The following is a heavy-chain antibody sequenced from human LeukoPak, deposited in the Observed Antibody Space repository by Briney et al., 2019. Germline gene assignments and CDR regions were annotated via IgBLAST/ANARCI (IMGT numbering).Heavy chain of an antibody. J-gene: IGHJ6*02. Sequence: GGSLRLSCAASGFTFSSYWMSWVRQAPGKGLEWVANIKQDGSEKYYVDSVKGRFTISRDNAKNSLYLQMNSLRTEDTALYYCAKVGIPAVTDTSTGYYYGMDVWGQGTTVTVSS. V-gene: IGHV3-7*03. CDR1: GFTFSSYW. CDR3: AKVGIPAVTDTSTGYYYGMDV. D-gene: IGHD6-19*01. CDR2: IKQDGSEK.